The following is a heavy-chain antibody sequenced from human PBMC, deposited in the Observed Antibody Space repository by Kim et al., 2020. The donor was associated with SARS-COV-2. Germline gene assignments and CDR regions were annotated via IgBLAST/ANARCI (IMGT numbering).Heavy chain of an antibody. CDR2: VYNSGST. CDR1: GGSISSGDNY. V-gene: IGHV4-31*03. D-gene: IGHD3-10*01. J-gene: IGHJ6*02. Sequence: SETLSLTCSVSGGSISSGDNYWTWIRQHPGKGLEWIGFVYNSGSTYYNPSLKSRLTISVDTSKNQFSLKLSSVTAADTAVYYCARDRSIAMGRGLGLSGLDVWGQGTTVTVSS. CDR3: ARDRSIAMGRGLGLSGLDV.